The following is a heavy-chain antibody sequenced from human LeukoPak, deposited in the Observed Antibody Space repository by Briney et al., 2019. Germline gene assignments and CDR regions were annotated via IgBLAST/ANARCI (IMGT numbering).Heavy chain of an antibody. CDR3: AKDSGSYYVLDY. V-gene: IGHV3-30*18. J-gene: IGHJ4*02. CDR1: GFTFSNYG. D-gene: IGHD1-26*01. Sequence: GGSLRLSCAASGFTFSNYGMHWVRQAPGKGLEWVAVISYDGNNKYYADSVKGRFTISRDNSKNTLYLQMNSLRAEDTAVFYCAKDSGSYYVLDYWGQGTLVTVSS. CDR2: ISYDGNNK.